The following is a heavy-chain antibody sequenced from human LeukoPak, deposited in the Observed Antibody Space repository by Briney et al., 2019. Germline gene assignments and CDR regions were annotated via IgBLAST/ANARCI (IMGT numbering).Heavy chain of an antibody. CDR1: GFTFRSYD. CDR2: IGTAGDT. D-gene: IGHD1-26*01. Sequence: GGSLRLSCEASGFTFRSYDMYWVRQAPGKGLEWVSNIGTAGDTYYADSVKGRFTISRDNSKNTLYLQMNSLRAEDTAVYYCAKERSGSLSAFDYWGQGTLVTVSS. J-gene: IGHJ4*02. V-gene: IGHV3-13*01. CDR3: AKERSGSLSAFDY.